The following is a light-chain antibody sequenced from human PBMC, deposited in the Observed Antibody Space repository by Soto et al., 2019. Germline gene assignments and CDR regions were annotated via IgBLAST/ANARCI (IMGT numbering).Light chain of an antibody. CDR2: GAS. J-gene: IGKJ4*01. V-gene: IGKV1-12*01. CDR1: QGISNW. Sequence: DIQMTQSPSSVSASVGDRVTITCRASQGISNWLAWYQQQPGKAPKLLIYGASSLQSGVPSRFRGGGSGTHFTLIISRLQPEDFATYYCQQTNTFLPLTFGGGTKVEI. CDR3: QQTNTFLPLT.